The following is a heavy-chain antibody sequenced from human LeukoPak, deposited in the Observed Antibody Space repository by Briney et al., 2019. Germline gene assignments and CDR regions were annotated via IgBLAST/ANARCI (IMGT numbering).Heavy chain of an antibody. D-gene: IGHD3-10*01. Sequence: PSETLSLTCAVYGGSFSGYYWSWIRQPPGKGLEWIGEINHSGSTNYNPSLKSRVTISVDTSKNQFSLKLSSVTAADTAVYYCARPGSWGYYGSGSYDYWGQGTLVTVSS. V-gene: IGHV4-34*01. J-gene: IGHJ4*02. CDR3: ARPGSWGYYGSGSYDY. CDR1: GGSFSGYY. CDR2: INHSGST.